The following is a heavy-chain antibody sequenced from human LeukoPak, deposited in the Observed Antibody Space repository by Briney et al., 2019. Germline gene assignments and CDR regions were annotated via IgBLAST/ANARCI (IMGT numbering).Heavy chain of an antibody. D-gene: IGHD3-22*01. J-gene: IGHJ4*02. CDR2: INPSGGST. CDR3: AREGGYYDSSGHSGNDY. V-gene: IGHV1-46*01. Sequence: ASVKVSCKASGYTVTSYYMHWVRQAPGQGLEWMGIINPSGGSTSYAQKFQGRVTMTRDTSTSTVYMELSSLRSEDTAVYYCAREGGYYDSSGHSGNDYWGQGTLVTVSS. CDR1: GYTVTSYY.